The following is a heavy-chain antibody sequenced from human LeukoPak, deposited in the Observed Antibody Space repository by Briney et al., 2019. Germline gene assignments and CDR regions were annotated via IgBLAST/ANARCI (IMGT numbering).Heavy chain of an antibody. CDR2: ISWNSGSI. CDR1: GFTFDDYA. J-gene: IGHJ4*02. D-gene: IGHD3-9*01. V-gene: IGHV3-9*01. CDR3: AKDLYDILTGSTLDY. Sequence: SLRLSCAASGFTFDDYAMHWVRQAPGKGLEWVSGISWNSGSIGYADSVKGRFTISRDNAKNSLYLQMNSLRAEDTALYYCAKDLYDILTGSTLDYWGQGTLVTASS.